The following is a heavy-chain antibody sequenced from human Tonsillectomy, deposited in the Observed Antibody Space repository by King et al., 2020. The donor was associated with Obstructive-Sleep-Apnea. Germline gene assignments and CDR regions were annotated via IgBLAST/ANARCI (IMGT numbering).Heavy chain of an antibody. CDR2: IYYSGST. D-gene: IGHD2-15*01. CDR3: ARSSGCSGGSCYMGWFDP. Sequence: QLQESGPGLVKPSQTLSLTCTVSGGSISSGGYYWSWIRQHPGKGLEWIGYIYYSGSTYYNPSLKSRVTISVATSKNQFSLKLSSVTAADTAVYYCARSSGCSGGSCYMGWFDPWGQGTLVTVSS. V-gene: IGHV4-31*03. J-gene: IGHJ5*02. CDR1: GGSISSGGYY.